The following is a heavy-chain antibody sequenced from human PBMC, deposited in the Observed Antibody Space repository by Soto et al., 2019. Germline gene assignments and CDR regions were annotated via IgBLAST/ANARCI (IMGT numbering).Heavy chain of an antibody. V-gene: IGHV4-61*03. CDR1: GDSVTSGSIY. Sequence: QVQLQESGPGLVKPSETLSLTCTVSGDSVTSGSIYWSWIRQPPGKGLEWIGSVHYTGSTNYNPSLNSRVARSVDTSKNHFSLTLSSVTAADTAVYYCARDRGNFGVGLADFYKYGMDVWGQGTKVTVSS. CDR3: ARDRGNFGVGLADFYKYGMDV. J-gene: IGHJ6*02. D-gene: IGHD3-3*01. CDR2: VHYTGST.